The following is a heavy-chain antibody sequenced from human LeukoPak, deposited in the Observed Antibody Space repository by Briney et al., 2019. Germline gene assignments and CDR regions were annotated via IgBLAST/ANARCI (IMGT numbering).Heavy chain of an antibody. CDR1: GGSFSGYY. V-gene: IGHV4-34*01. CDR3: ARDVGSREWFDP. D-gene: IGHD6-13*01. J-gene: IGHJ5*02. Sequence: PSETLSLTCAVYGGSFSGYYWSWIRQPPGKGLEWIGEINHSGSTNYNPSLKSRVTISVDTSKNQFSLKLSSVTAADTAVYYCARDVGSREWFDPWGQGTLVTVFS. CDR2: INHSGST.